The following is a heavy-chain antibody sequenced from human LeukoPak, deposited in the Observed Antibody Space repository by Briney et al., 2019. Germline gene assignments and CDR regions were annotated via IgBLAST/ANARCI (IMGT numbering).Heavy chain of an antibody. CDR3: ARDKFCSDTGSCNIGLFDF. Sequence: PSETLSLTCGVFGGSFSGYYWTWLRQPPGKGLEWIGQINHRGSSHYNPSLRSRVTISVDTSKTQSSLKLTSVTAADTAVYYCARDKFCSDTGSCNIGLFDFWGQGALATVSS. J-gene: IGHJ4*02. CDR2: INHRGSS. V-gene: IGHV4-34*01. CDR1: GGSFSGYY. D-gene: IGHD2-15*01.